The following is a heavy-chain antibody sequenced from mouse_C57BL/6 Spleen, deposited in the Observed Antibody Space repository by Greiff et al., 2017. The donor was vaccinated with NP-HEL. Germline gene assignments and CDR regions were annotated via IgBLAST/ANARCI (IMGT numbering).Heavy chain of an antibody. CDR3: ARSRKTAQATDAMDY. Sequence: QVQLQQPGTELVKPGASVKLSCKASGYTFTSYLMHWVKQRPGQGLEWIGNINPSNGGTNYNEKFKSKATLTVDKSSSTAYMQLSSLTSEDSAVYYCARSRKTAQATDAMDYWGQGTSVTVSS. J-gene: IGHJ4*01. V-gene: IGHV1-53*01. CDR1: GYTFTSYL. D-gene: IGHD3-2*02. CDR2: INPSNGGT.